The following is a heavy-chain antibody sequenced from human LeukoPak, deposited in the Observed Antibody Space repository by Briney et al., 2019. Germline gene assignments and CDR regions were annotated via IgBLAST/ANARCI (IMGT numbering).Heavy chain of an antibody. CDR2: IYGGDAT. J-gene: IGHJ4*02. Sequence: GGSLRLSCATSGFTVSSNYMSWVRQAPGKGLECISNIYGGDATYYADSVKGRFTISRDISKNTLYLQMNSLRADDTAVYFCARESQVSRAFDYWGQGTLVTVSS. D-gene: IGHD3-10*01. V-gene: IGHV3-53*05. CDR1: GFTVSSNY. CDR3: ARESQVSRAFDY.